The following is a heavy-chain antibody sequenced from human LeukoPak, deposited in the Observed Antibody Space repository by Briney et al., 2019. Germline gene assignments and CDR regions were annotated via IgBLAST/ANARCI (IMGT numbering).Heavy chain of an antibody. CDR3: ARHYDGRGSGSYYEDY. D-gene: IGHD1-26*01. J-gene: IGHJ4*02. CDR1: GGSVSSHY. V-gene: IGHV4-59*08. CDR2: TNHVGST. Sequence: SETLSLTYTVSGGSVSSHYWTWIRQPPGKGLQWVAYTNHVGSTDYNPSLKSRVTISVDTSKNQFSLKLSSVTAAGTAVYYCARHYDGRGSGSYYEDYWGQGTLVIVSS.